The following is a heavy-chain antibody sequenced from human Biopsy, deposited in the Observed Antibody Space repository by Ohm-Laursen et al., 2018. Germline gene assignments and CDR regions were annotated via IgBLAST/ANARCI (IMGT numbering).Heavy chain of an antibody. CDR3: ARANNDDGTYWYLDL. D-gene: IGHD1-1*01. V-gene: IGHV1-69*13. CDR2: ITPIFDIN. CDR1: GGTFSSYS. Sequence: SVKVSCKASGGTFSSYSITWVRQAPGQGLEWMGGITPIFDINNYAQKFQGRLTITADESTSTAYMELSGLRSEDTAVYYCARANNDDGTYWYLDLWGRGTLVTVS. J-gene: IGHJ2*01.